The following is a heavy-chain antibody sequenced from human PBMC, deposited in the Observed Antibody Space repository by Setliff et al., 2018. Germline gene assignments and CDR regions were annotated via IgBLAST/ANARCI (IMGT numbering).Heavy chain of an antibody. J-gene: IGHJ3*02. CDR1: GGSISDYC. V-gene: IGHV4-4*07. D-gene: IGHD4-17*01. CDR2: IYPSGST. CDR3: ARDRPDHYEGAFDI. Sequence: SETLSLTCTVSGGSISDYCWSWVWQPAGKGLEWIGRIYPSGSTNYNPSLKSRVTISLDRSKNQFSLELSSVTAADTAVYYCARDRPDHYEGAFDIWGQGTMVTVSS.